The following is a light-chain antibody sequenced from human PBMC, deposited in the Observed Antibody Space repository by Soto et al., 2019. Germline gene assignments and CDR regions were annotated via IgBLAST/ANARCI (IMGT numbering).Light chain of an antibody. V-gene: IGLV2-14*01. J-gene: IGLJ1*01. Sequence: SVLTHPASVSRPSGQSITFSCTETTSDVGVYNYVSCYQQHSGKAPKLIIYEVSNRPSAVSNRFSGSKSANMASLTNSGLQAEDEADYYCRSYRSSSTSYGFGAGTKGTGL. CDR3: RSYRSSSTSYG. CDR2: EVS. CDR1: TSDVGVYNY.